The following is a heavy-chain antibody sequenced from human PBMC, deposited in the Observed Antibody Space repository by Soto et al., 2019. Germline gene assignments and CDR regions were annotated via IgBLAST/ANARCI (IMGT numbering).Heavy chain of an antibody. CDR1: GGSITSYH. CDR3: ARAPGHSVHSSGWQIDY. D-gene: IGHD6-19*01. CDR2: TSYTGNT. V-gene: IGHV4-59*01. J-gene: IGHJ4*02. Sequence: SETLSLTCIVSGGSITSYHWSWIRQFPGKGLEWIAYTSYTGNTNYNPSLQSRVTISMDTSKNQLSLKLTSMTAADTAVYYCARAPGHSVHSSGWQIDYWGQGTLVTVSS.